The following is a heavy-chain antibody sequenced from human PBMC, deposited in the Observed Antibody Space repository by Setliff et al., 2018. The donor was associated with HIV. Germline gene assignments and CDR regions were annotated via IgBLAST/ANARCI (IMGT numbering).Heavy chain of an antibody. CDR3: ARGSRSHGGMFGY. Sequence: PSETLCLTCTVSGDSSSSYYCNWIRQPAGKGLEWIGHMYISGSTNYNPSLKSRVTMSLDTSKNQFSLKLSSVTAADTAIYYCARGSRSHGGMFGYWGQGTLVTVSS. V-gene: IGHV4-4*07. D-gene: IGHD6-13*01. CDR2: MYISGST. CDR1: GDSSSSYY. J-gene: IGHJ4*02.